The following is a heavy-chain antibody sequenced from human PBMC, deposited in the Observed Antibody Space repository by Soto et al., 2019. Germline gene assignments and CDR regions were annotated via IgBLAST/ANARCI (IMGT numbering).Heavy chain of an antibody. CDR2: VNTYNGNQ. CDR1: GYTFTNYA. D-gene: IGHD6-6*01. CDR3: SRDSQYSTDWQRFDS. Sequence: QVQLVQSGVEVKKPGASVKVSCKASGYTFTNYAISWVRQAPGRGLEWMGWVNTYNGNQNYAQIFQGRVTMTTDTSTGTAYMELRSLKSDDPAVYSCSRDSQYSTDWQRFDSWGQGTLVTVSS. J-gene: IGHJ4*02. V-gene: IGHV1-18*01.